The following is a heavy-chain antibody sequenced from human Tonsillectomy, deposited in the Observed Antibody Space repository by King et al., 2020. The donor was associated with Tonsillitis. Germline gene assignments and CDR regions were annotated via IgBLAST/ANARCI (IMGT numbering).Heavy chain of an antibody. CDR3: GRVSCRSTSCFLDF. Sequence: VQLVESGGGLVQPGGSLRLSCVASGFIFSDHYMDWVRQAPGKGLEWVVRTRNKANSYTTDYAASVKGRFSILRDDLKNSLYLQMNSLKTEDTAVYYCGRVSCRSTSCFLDFWGQGTLVTVSS. V-gene: IGHV3-72*01. D-gene: IGHD2-2*01. CDR1: GFIFSDHY. CDR2: TRNKANSYTT. J-gene: IGHJ4*02.